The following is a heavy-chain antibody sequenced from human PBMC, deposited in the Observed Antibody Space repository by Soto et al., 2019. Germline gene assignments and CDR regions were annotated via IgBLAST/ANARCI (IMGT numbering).Heavy chain of an antibody. Sequence: SETLSLTCTVSGGSISSYYWSWIRQPPGKGLEWIGYIYYSGSTNYNPSLKSRVTISVDTSKNQFSLKLSSVTAADTAVYYCARDQNGSPHFDFWGQGTLVTVSS. CDR3: ARDQNGSPHFDF. V-gene: IGHV4-59*01. CDR1: GGSISSYY. CDR2: IYYSGST. D-gene: IGHD1-26*01. J-gene: IGHJ4*02.